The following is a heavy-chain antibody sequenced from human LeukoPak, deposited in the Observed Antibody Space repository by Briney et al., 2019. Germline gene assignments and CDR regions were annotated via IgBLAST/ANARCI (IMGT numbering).Heavy chain of an antibody. J-gene: IGHJ3*02. CDR1: GGSISSSSYY. V-gene: IGHV4-39*07. D-gene: IGHD2-15*01. CDR2: IYYSGST. Sequence: SETLSLTCTVSGGSISSSSYYWGWIRQPPGKGLEWIGSIYYSGSTYYNPSLKSRVTISVDTSKNQFSLKLSSVTAADTAVYYCARVTVAVNAFDIRGQGTMVTVSS. CDR3: ARVTVAVNAFDI.